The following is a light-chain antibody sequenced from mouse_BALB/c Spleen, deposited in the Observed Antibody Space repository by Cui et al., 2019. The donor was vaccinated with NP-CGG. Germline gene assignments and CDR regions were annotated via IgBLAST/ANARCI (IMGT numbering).Light chain of an antibody. CDR3: ALWYSNHWV. CDR2: GTN. V-gene: IGLV1*01. Sequence: QADLTQESALTTSPGETVTLTCRSSTGTVTTNNYANWVQEKPDHLFTGLIGGTNNRAPGVPARFSGSLIGDKAALTITGAQTEDEAIYFCALWYSNHWVFGGGTKLTVL. CDR1: TGTVTTNNY. J-gene: IGLJ1*01.